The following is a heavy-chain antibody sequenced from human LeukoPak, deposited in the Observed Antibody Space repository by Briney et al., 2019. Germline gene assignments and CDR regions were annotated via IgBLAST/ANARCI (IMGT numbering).Heavy chain of an antibody. Sequence: GGSLRLSCTGSGFTVSSSYMSWVRQTPGKGLEWASGIYSGGTTYYADSVKGRVTISRDGPKNTVYLQMNSLRAEDTAVYYCARDRRDGYCLGHWGQGTLVTVSS. V-gene: IGHV3-66*01. CDR3: ARDRRDGYCLGH. J-gene: IGHJ4*02. D-gene: IGHD5-24*01. CDR1: GFTVSSSY. CDR2: IYSGGTT.